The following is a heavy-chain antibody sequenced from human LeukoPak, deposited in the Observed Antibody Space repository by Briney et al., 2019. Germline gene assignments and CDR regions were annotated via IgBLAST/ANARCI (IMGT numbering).Heavy chain of an antibody. J-gene: IGHJ5*02. CDR2: ISACNGNT. V-gene: IGHV1-18*01. D-gene: IGHD2-15*01. CDR3: ARAAPPARYCSGGSCYSGIWFDP. Sequence: ASVKVSCKASGYTFTSYGISWVRQAPGQGLEWMGWISACNGNTNYAQKLQGRVTMTTDTSTSTAYMELRSLRSDDTAVYYCARAAPPARYCSGGSCYSGIWFDPWGQGTLVTVSS. CDR1: GYTFTSYG.